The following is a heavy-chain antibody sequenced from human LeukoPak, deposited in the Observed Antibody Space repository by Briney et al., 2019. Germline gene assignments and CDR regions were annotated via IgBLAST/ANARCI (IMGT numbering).Heavy chain of an antibody. CDR2: IYTSGST. Sequence: ETPSPTPTHSVGSTCSHHCSCLPNTPGKRQEWIGRIYTSGSTNYNPSLKSRVTMSVDTSKNQFSLKLSSVTAADTAVYYCARVGAYDAFDIWGQGTMVTVSS. CDR1: VGSTCSHH. J-gene: IGHJ3*02. CDR3: ARVGAYDAFDI. V-gene: IGHV4-4*07.